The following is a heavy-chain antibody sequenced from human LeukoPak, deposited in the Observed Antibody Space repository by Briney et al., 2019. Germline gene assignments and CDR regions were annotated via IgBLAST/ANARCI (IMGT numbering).Heavy chain of an antibody. J-gene: IGHJ4*02. CDR3: AKDLDCTTTSCYQPLFDY. CDR2: ISYDGSAK. D-gene: IGHD2-2*01. Sequence: GGSLRLSCAASGFTFTTYGMHWVRQAPGKGLEWVAAISYDGSAKYYADSVKGRFTISSDKSKFTLYLQVNSLRAEDTAVYYCAKDLDCTTTSCYQPLFDYWGQGTLVTVSS. CDR1: GFTFTTYG. V-gene: IGHV3-30*18.